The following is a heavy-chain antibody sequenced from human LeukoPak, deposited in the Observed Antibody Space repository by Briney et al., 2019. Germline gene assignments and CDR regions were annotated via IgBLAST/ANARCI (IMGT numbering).Heavy chain of an antibody. CDR3: ARDGGSESYAFDY. D-gene: IGHD3-10*01. Sequence: GGSLRLSCAASGFTFSRYGFHWVRQAPGKGLEWVAFISDSGGDKWFGDSVKGRFTIPRDKSKNTVNLQMSSLRVEDTALYYCARDGGSESYAFDYWGQETLVTVSS. CDR1: GFTFSRYG. CDR2: ISDSGGDK. V-gene: IGHV3-30*02. J-gene: IGHJ4*02.